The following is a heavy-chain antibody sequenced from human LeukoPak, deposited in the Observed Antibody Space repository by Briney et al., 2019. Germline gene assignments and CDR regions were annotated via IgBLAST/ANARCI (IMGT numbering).Heavy chain of an antibody. CDR1: GFTFSTYA. D-gene: IGHD4-17*01. Sequence: GSLRLSCAASGFTFSTYAMSWVRLAPGKGLEWVSGISGSGGSTYYADSVKGRFTISRDNAKNSLYLQMNSLRVEDTAVYYCASLRATVTAPDYWGQGTLVTVSS. CDR2: ISGSGGST. CDR3: ASLRATVTAPDY. V-gene: IGHV3-23*01. J-gene: IGHJ4*02.